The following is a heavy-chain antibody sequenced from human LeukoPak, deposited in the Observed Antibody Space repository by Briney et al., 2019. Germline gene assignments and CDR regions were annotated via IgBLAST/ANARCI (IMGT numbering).Heavy chain of an antibody. CDR1: GFSLSTSGMC. Sequence: ESGPALVKPTQTLTLTCTFSGFSLSTSGMCVSWIRQPPGKALEWLARIDWDDDKYYSTSLKTSLTISKDTSKNQVVLTMTNMDPVDTATYYCARMRPGTDSAFDIWGQGTMVTVSS. J-gene: IGHJ3*02. CDR2: IDWDDDK. V-gene: IGHV2-70*11. CDR3: ARMRPGTDSAFDI.